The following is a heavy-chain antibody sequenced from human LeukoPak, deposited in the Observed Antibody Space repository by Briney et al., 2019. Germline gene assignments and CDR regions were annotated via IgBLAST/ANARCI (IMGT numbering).Heavy chain of an antibody. D-gene: IGHD5-18*01. CDR2: INPNSGVT. V-gene: IGHV1-2*07. CDR3: AREGGSSYGYAYH. J-gene: IGHJ5*02. Sequence: ASVKVSCKASGYTFTAYYMHWVRQAPGQGLEWMGWINPNSGVTNYAHKFQGRVTMTRDTSISIAYMELSSLKSDDTAVYYCAREGGSSYGYAYHWGQGTLVTVSS. CDR1: GYTFTAYY.